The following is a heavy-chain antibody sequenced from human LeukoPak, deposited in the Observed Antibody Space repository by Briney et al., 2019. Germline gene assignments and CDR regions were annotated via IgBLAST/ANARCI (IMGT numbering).Heavy chain of an antibody. CDR1: GGSISNHY. CDR3: ARDFGRGYCSTTSCFVPWFDP. CDR2: IHYSGST. J-gene: IGHJ5*02. Sequence: SETLSLTCTVSGGSISNHYWSWIRQPPGKGLEWIGYIHYSGSTNYNPSLKSRVTISVDTSKNQFSLKLTSVTAADTAVYYYARDFGRGYCSTTSCFVPWFDPWGQGTLVTVSS. D-gene: IGHD2-2*01. V-gene: IGHV4-59*11.